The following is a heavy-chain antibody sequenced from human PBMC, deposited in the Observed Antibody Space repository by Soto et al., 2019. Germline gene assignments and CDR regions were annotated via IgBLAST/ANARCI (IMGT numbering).Heavy chain of an antibody. D-gene: IGHD4-17*01. J-gene: IGHJ4*02. V-gene: IGHV4-34*01. CDR2: INHSGST. CDR1: GGSFSGYY. Sequence: PSETLSLTCAVYGGSFSGYYWSWIRQPPGKGLEWIGEINHSGSTNYNPSLKSRVTISVDTSKNQFSLKLSSVTAADTAVYYCARLGAYGDYSGSDYWGQGTLVTVSS. CDR3: ARLGAYGDYSGSDY.